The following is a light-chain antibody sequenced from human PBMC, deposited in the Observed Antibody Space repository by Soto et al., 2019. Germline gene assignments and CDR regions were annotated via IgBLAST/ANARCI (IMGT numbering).Light chain of an antibody. CDR2: GAS. CDR3: PQRTKRSQT. Sequence: EIVLTQSPATLSLSPGERATLSCWASQGVSNSLVWFQQRPGQAPRLLIYGASDRATGIPARFSGTGSGTDFTLTISSLEPEVYAVYYCPQRTKRSQTFGQGTKV. J-gene: IGKJ1*01. CDR1: QGVSNS. V-gene: IGKV3-11*01.